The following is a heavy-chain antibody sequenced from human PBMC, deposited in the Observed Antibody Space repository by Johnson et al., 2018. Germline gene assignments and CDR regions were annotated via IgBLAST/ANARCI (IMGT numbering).Heavy chain of an antibody. CDR1: GFTFGDYP. Sequence: VQLVESGGALVQPGRSLRLSCRTSGFTFGDYPMSWFRQAPGKGLEWVSYIRTQTYGETPEYAASVKGRFTISRDDSYSLAYLQMNSRRIEDTAIYYWAWAGRQVGDYFDYGGQGTLVTVSS. D-gene: IGHD3-16*01. J-gene: IGHJ4*02. V-gene: IGHV3-49*03. CDR2: IRTQTYGETP. CDR3: AWAGRQVGDYFDY.